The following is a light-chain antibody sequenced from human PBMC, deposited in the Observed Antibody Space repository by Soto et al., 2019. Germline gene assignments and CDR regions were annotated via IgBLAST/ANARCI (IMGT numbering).Light chain of an antibody. Sequence: EIVLTQSPGTLSLSPGERATLSCRASQSVFNNHIGWYQQKPGQAPRRLIFGASFRATGIPDRFSGSGSGTDFTLTISGLEPEDFAVYYCQQYGSSPTTFGQGTKVDIK. CDR2: GAS. CDR1: QSVFNNH. J-gene: IGKJ1*01. V-gene: IGKV3-20*01. CDR3: QQYGSSPTT.